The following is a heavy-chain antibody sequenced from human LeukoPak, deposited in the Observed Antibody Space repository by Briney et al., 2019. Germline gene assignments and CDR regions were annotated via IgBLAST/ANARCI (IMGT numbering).Heavy chain of an antibody. V-gene: IGHV4-59*01. CDR2: IFYIGST. CDR3: ARVVTDYSYYYMDV. D-gene: IGHD3-22*01. Sequence: SETLSLTCTLSVGSISSYYWSWIPQSPGKGLEWIEYIFYIGSTNYNHSLQSLFTISVDTSKNHFSLTLSSITAADTAVYYRARVVTDYSYYYMDVGGKETTLTVSS. CDR1: VGSISSYY. J-gene: IGHJ6*03.